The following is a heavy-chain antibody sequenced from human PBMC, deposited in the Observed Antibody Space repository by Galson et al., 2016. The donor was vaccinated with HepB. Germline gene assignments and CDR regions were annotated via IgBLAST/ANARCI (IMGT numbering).Heavy chain of an antibody. CDR2: ISYEGSNK. Sequence: SLRLSCAASGFIFRSYGIHWVRQAPGKGLEWVAVISYEGSNKYYADSVKGRFTISRDNSKNTLYLQMNSLRAADSAVYYCANARGYGDYNYFYNYGMDVWGHGTTVTVSS. D-gene: IGHD4-17*01. CDR3: ANARGYGDYNYFYNYGMDV. J-gene: IGHJ6*02. V-gene: IGHV3-30*18. CDR1: GFIFRSYG.